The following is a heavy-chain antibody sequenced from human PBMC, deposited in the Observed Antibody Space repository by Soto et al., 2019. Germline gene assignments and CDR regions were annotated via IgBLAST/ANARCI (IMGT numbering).Heavy chain of an antibody. Sequence: QVQLVESGGGLVKPGGSLRLSCAASGFTFSDYYMSWIRQAPGKGLEWVAYISSSGSTIYYADSVKGRFTISRDNAKNSLYLQMNSLRAEDTAVYYCARPKAPGVYYYYYGMDVWGQGTTVTVSS. V-gene: IGHV3-11*01. J-gene: IGHJ6*02. CDR1: GFTFSDYY. D-gene: IGHD3-3*01. CDR3: ARPKAPGVYYYYYGMDV. CDR2: ISSSGSTI.